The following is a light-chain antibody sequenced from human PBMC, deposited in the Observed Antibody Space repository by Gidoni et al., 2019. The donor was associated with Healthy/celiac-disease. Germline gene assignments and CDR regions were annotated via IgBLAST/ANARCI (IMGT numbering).Light chain of an antibody. V-gene: IGKV4-1*01. CDR2: WAS. J-gene: IGKJ1*01. CDR1: QSVLYSSNNKNY. Sequence: DIVITQSPASLAVSLGERATINCKSSQSVLYSSNNKNYLAWYQQKPGQPPKLLIYWASTRESGVPDRLSGSGSGTDFTLTISSLQAEDVAVYYCQQYYSTPPTFGQGTKVEIK. CDR3: QQYYSTPPT.